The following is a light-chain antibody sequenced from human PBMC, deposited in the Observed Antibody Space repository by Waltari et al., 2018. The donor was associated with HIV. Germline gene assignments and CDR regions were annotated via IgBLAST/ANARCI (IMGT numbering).Light chain of an antibody. CDR1: WQAIGSHV. Sequence: QSVLTQPPSASATPGQRVAISCSGTWQAIGSHVVYWYQLLPGTTPKLLISRDDQRPSGVPDRFSGSKSDSSASLAVTDLRSEDEGEYFCSTWDNSLGTYIFGGGTKLTVL. V-gene: IGLV1-47*01. CDR3: STWDNSLGTYI. CDR2: RDD. J-gene: IGLJ2*01.